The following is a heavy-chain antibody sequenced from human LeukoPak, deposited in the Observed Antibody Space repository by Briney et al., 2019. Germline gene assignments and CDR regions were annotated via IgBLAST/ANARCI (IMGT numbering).Heavy chain of an antibody. CDR1: GFTFSSYE. CDR2: INSSESTI. CDR3: ACPIIAVAGTSAFDI. Sequence: PGASLRLSCAASGFTFSSYEMNWVRQGPEKGLEWVSYINSSESTIYYADSVKGRFTISRDNAKNSLYLQMNSLRAEDTAVYYCACPIIAVAGTSAFDIWGQGTMVTVSS. D-gene: IGHD6-19*01. V-gene: IGHV3-48*03. J-gene: IGHJ3*02.